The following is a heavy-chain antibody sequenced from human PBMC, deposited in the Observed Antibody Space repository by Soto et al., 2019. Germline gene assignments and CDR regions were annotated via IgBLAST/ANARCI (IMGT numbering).Heavy chain of an antibody. V-gene: IGHV3-7*04. CDR3: AGGTGWHRLD. CDR2: IRQDGSAK. Sequence: DVQLVESGGGLVQPGGSLRLSCVVSGFTFSTYYMHWFRQVPGKGLEWVANIRQDGSAKYYVDSVKGRFTISRDNAKNSLYLQMNSLRVDDTAMYYCAGGTGWHRLDWGQGTLVTVSA. CDR1: GFTFSTYY. D-gene: IGHD6-25*01. J-gene: IGHJ4*02.